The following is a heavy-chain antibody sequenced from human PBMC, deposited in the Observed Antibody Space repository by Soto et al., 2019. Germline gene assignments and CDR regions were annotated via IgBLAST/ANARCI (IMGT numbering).Heavy chain of an antibody. J-gene: IGHJ3*02. CDR1: GGSVSSGSYY. CDR2: IFYSGST. CDR3: ARYNWGAMGAFDI. V-gene: IGHV4-61*01. D-gene: IGHD1-1*01. Sequence: PSETLSLTCTVSGGSVSSGSYYWSWIRQPPGKGLEWIGYIFYSGSTNYNPSLKSRVTISIDTSKNQFSLKLSSVTAADTAVYYCARYNWGAMGAFDIWGQGTMVTVS.